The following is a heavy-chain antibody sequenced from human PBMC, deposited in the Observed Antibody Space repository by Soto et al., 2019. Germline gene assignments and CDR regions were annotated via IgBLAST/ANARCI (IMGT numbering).Heavy chain of an antibody. CDR3: AKDLGYCSSTSCLYGMDV. J-gene: IGHJ6*02. D-gene: IGHD2-2*01. V-gene: IGHV3-23*01. CDR2: ISGSGGST. Sequence: PGGPLRLSCAASGFTFSSYAMSWVRQAPGKGLEWVSAISGSGGSTYYADSVKGRFTISRDNSKNTLYLQMNSLRAEDTAVYYCAKDLGYCSSTSCLYGMDVWGQGTTVTVSS. CDR1: GFTFSSYA.